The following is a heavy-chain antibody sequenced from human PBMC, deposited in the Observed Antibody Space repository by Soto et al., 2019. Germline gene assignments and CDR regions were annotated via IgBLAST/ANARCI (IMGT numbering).Heavy chain of an antibody. CDR1: SDSMNSGGYY. V-gene: IGHV4-31*03. CDR2: IYSNGDT. CDR3: ARRGGSSSGYYYYAMDV. J-gene: IGHJ6*02. Sequence: NPSETLSLTCSVSSDSMNSGGYYWSWIRQHPGKGLEWIGYIYSNGDTYYNPSLKSRVTISVDTSKNQFSLNLTSVTAADTAVYYCARRGGSSSGYYYYAMDVWGQGTTVTVSS. D-gene: IGHD6-6*01.